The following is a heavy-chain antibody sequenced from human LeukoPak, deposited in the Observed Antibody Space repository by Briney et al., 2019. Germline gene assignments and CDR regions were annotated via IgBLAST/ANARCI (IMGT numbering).Heavy chain of an antibody. D-gene: IGHD6-19*01. J-gene: IGHJ4*02. CDR2: IYYSGST. Sequence: PSETLSLTCTVSGGSISSSNYYWGWIRQPPGKGLEWIGSIYYSGSTYYNPSLKSRVTISVDTSKNQFSLKLSSVTAADTAVYYCALSRSKQWLVPRIYFDYWGQGTLVTVSS. V-gene: IGHV4-39*01. CDR1: GGSISSSNYY. CDR3: ALSRSKQWLVPRIYFDY.